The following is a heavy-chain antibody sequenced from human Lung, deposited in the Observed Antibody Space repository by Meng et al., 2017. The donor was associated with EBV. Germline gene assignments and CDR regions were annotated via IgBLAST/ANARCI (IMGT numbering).Heavy chain of an antibody. CDR2: IPSDGSHNK. D-gene: IGHD1-14*01. V-gene: IGHV3-30*18. CDR1: GFIFSNYG. J-gene: IGHJ5*02. CDR3: AKDLSGRFDP. Sequence: QGHLVGSGGGVVQPGRSLRLSCAASGFIFSNYGFHWVRQAPGKGPEWVAIIPSDGSHNKYYADSVKGRFTISRDNSKNTLYLQMNSLRTDDTAVYYCAKDLSGRFDPWGQGTLVTVSS.